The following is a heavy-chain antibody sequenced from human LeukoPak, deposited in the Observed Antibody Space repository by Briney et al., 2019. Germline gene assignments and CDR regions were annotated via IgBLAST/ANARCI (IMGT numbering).Heavy chain of an antibody. V-gene: IGHV3-30-3*01. CDR2: ISYDGSNK. CDR1: GFTFSSYA. J-gene: IGHJ3*02. Sequence: GGSLRLSCAASGFTFSSYAMHWVRQAPGKGLEWVAVISYDGSNKYYADSVKGRFTISRDNSKNTLYLQMNSLRAEDTAVYYCAKDLFYAMTHNAFDIWGQGTMVTVSS. D-gene: IGHD2-8*01. CDR3: AKDLFYAMTHNAFDI.